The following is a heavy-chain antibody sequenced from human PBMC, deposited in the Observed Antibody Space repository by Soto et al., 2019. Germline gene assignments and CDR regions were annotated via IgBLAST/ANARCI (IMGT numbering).Heavy chain of an antibody. Sequence: PGGSLRLSCAAAGFTFSSYAMHWVRKAPGKGLEWVAVISYDGSNKYYADSVKGRFTISRDNSKNTLYLQMNSLRAEDTAVYYCARDPEYSSSSGTCYFDYWGQGTLVTVSS. J-gene: IGHJ4*02. D-gene: IGHD6-6*01. V-gene: IGHV3-30-3*01. CDR1: GFTFSSYA. CDR3: ARDPEYSSSSGTCYFDY. CDR2: ISYDGSNK.